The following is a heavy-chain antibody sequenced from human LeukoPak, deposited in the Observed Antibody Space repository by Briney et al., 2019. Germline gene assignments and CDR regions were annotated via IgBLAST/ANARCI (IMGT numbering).Heavy chain of an antibody. CDR3: ARGGVGATSAKYFQH. CDR2: INHSGST. Sequence: SETLSLTCAVYGGSFSGYYWSWIRQPPGKGLEWIGEINHSGSTNYNPSLKSRVTISVGTSKNQFSLKLSSVTAADTAVYYCARGGVGATSAKYFQHWGQGTLVTVSS. J-gene: IGHJ1*01. V-gene: IGHV4-34*01. D-gene: IGHD1-26*01. CDR1: GGSFSGYY.